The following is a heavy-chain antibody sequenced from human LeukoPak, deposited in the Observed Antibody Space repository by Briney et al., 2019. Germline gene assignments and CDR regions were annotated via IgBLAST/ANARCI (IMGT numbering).Heavy chain of an antibody. J-gene: IGHJ4*02. CDR2: IWFDGSKK. D-gene: IGHD2-21*02. V-gene: IGHV3-33*01. CDR3: ARDGCGGDCYLADY. CDR1: GFIFSSYG. Sequence: GGSLRHSRAASGFIFSSYGMHGVRQAPGKGLVWVAVIWFDGSKKYYADSVKGRITISRDDSKNTLYLQMNSLRAEDTAVYYCARDGCGGDCYLADYWGQGTLVTVS.